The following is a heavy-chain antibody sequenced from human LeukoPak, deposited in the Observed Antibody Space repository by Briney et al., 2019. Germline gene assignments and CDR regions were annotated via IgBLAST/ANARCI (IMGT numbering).Heavy chain of an antibody. Sequence: GGSLRLSCAASGFIFSDYGMQWVRQAPGKGLEWVAFVRFDGSNKNYADSVKGRFTISRDNSENTLYLQMNSLRAEDTAVYYCAKDNDFWSSRGSIDYWGQGILVTVSS. CDR2: VRFDGSNK. D-gene: IGHD3-3*01. CDR1: GFIFSDYG. V-gene: IGHV3-30*02. J-gene: IGHJ4*02. CDR3: AKDNDFWSSRGSIDY.